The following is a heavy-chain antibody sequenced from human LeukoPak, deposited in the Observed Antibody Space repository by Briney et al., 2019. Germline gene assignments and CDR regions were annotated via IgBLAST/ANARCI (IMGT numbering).Heavy chain of an antibody. CDR2: IHYSGSS. Sequence: SETLSLTCSVSGDSVSSFYWNWIRQSPGRGLEWIGNIHYSGSSIYNPSLRSRVTMSIDTSKKQFFLKLTSVTAADTAVYYCVLAPNSNWFDFWGQGTLVSVSS. J-gene: IGHJ4*02. CDR1: GDSVSSFY. D-gene: IGHD2-15*01. CDR3: VLAPNSNWFDF. V-gene: IGHV4-59*08.